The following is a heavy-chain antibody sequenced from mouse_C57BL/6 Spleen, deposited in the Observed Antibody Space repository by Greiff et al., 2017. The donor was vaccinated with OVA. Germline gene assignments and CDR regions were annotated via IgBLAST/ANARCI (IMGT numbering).Heavy chain of an antibody. CDR1: GFAFTNYL. Sequence: QVQLKESGAELVRPGTSVKVSCKASGFAFTNYLIEWVKQRPGQGLEWIGVINPGSGGTNYNEKFKGKATLTADKSSSTAYMQLSSLTSEDSAVYFCARGGAGDYFDYGGQGTTLTVSS. V-gene: IGHV1-54*01. CDR3: ARGGAGDYFDY. D-gene: IGHD6-1*01. CDR2: INPGSGGT. J-gene: IGHJ2*01.